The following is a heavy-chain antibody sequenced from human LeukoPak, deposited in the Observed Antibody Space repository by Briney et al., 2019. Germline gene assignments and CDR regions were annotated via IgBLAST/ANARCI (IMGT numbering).Heavy chain of an antibody. J-gene: IGHJ3*02. D-gene: IGHD5-24*01. Sequence: SETLSLTCTVSGGSISSYYWSWIRQPAGKGLEWIGRIYTSGSTNYNPSLKSRVTISVDTSKNQFSLKLSSVTAADTAVYYCARGDVEMATRSAFDIWGQGTMVTVSS. CDR2: IYTSGST. V-gene: IGHV4-4*07. CDR3: ARGDVEMATRSAFDI. CDR1: GGSISSYY.